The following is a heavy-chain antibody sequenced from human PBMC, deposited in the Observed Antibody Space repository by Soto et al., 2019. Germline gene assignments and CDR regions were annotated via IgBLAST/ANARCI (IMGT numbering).Heavy chain of an antibody. J-gene: IGHJ5*02. CDR1: GGSISSYY. CDR2: IYYSGST. D-gene: IGHD3-10*01. CDR3: ARLRYMVRGVIRWFDP. V-gene: IGHV4-59*01. Sequence: PSETLSLTCTVSGGSISSYYWSWIRQPPGKGLEWIGYIYYSGSTNYNPSLKSRVTISVDTSKNQFSLKLSSVTAADTAVYYCARLRYMVRGVIRWFDPWGQGTLVTVSS.